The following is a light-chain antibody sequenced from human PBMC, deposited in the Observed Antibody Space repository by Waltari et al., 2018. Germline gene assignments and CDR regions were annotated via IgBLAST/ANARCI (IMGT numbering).Light chain of an antibody. CDR2: ATS. V-gene: IGKV3-20*01. Sequence: EIVLTQSPGTLSLSPGERATLSCRASQSVGRSLAWYQQKPGRAPKLLIYATSNRATGIPDRFSASGSGTDFSLTISRLEPEDFALYYCQHYVRLPVTFGQGIKVEVK. CDR3: QHYVRLPVT. J-gene: IGKJ1*01. CDR1: QSVGRS.